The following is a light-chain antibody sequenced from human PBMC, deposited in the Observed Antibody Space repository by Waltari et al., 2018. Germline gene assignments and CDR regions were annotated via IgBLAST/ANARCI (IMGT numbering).Light chain of an antibody. CDR3: QSYDSSLSGHVV. CDR2: GNS. CDR1: SSNLGAGHD. V-gene: IGLV1-40*01. J-gene: IGLJ2*01. Sequence: QSVLTQPPSVSGAPGQRVTISCTGSSSNLGAGHDVHWYQQLPGTAPKLLIYGNSNRPSGVPDRFSGSKSGTSASLAITGLQAEDEADYYCQSYDSSLSGHVVFGGGTKLTVL.